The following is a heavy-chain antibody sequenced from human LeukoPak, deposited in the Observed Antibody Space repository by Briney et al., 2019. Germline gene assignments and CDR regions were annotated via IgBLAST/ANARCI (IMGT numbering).Heavy chain of an antibody. CDR1: GGSISLSYYY. Sequence: SETLSLTCSVSGGSISLSYYYWGWIRQPPGKALEWIGSVYYSGTTSYSPSLKSRVTISVDMSKNHFSLRLSSVTAADTAVYFCARGFRGDNFDYWGQGTLVTVSS. J-gene: IGHJ4*02. V-gene: IGHV4-39*02. CDR3: ARGFRGDNFDY. CDR2: VYYSGTT. D-gene: IGHD7-27*01.